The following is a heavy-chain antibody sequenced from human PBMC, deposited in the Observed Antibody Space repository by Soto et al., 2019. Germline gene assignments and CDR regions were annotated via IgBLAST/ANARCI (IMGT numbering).Heavy chain of an antibody. J-gene: IGHJ6*02. Sequence: QVHLVESGGGVVQPGRSLRLSCAASGLNFNRNGMHWVRQAPGKGLEWVAVIWYDGSKESYSDSVKGRFTISRDNSKNMLYLQMNSVRVEDTAVYFCARARSAGNYFYYGMDVWGQGTTVTVSS. D-gene: IGHD1-1*01. CDR2: IWYDGSKE. V-gene: IGHV3-33*01. CDR1: GLNFNRNG. CDR3: ARARSAGNYFYYGMDV.